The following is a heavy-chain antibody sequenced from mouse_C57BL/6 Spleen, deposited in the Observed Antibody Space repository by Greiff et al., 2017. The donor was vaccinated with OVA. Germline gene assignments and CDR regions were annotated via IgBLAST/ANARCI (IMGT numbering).Heavy chain of an antibody. CDR3: ARYYYSNYDFDY. J-gene: IGHJ2*01. V-gene: IGHV1-55*01. CDR2: IYPGSGST. Sequence: QVQLQQPGAELVKPGASVKMSCKASGYTFTSYWITWVKQRPGQGLEWIGDIYPGSGSTNYNEKFKSKATLTVDTSSSTAYMQLSSLTSEDSAVYYCARYYYSNYDFDYWGQGTTLTVSS. CDR1: GYTFTSYW. D-gene: IGHD2-5*01.